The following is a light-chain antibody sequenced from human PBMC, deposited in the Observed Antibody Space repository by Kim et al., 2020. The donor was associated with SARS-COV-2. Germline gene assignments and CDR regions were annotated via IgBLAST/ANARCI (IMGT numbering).Light chain of an antibody. CDR1: KLGDKY. CDR3: QTWDSSTGV. Sequence: SYELTQPPSVSVSPGQTASITCSGDKLGDKYAYWYQQKPGQSPVLVIYQDTKRPSGIPRRFSGSNSGNTATLTISGTQAMDEADYYCQTWDSSTGVFGGGTQLTVL. J-gene: IGLJ3*02. V-gene: IGLV3-1*01. CDR2: QDT.